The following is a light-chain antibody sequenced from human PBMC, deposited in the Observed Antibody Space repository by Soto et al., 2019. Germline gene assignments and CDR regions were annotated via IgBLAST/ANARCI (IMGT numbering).Light chain of an antibody. V-gene: IGKV3-20*01. Sequence: EIVLTQSPGTLSLSPGERATLSCRASQSVSSSSLAWYHQKPGQAPRLLIYGASSRSTGISDLFSGSGSVGTFTLTISRLEPEDFVVYYCQQYGGSPPFTFGPGTNVDIK. J-gene: IGKJ3*01. CDR2: GAS. CDR1: QSVSSSS. CDR3: QQYGGSPPFT.